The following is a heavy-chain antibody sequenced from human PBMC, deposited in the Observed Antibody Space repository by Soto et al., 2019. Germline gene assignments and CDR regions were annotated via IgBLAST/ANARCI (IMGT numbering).Heavy chain of an antibody. Sequence: TLSLTCAPICFSILSYYWRWITKAAWTGLDWIGYIYYSGSTNYNPSLKSRVTISVDTSKNQFSLKLSSVTAADTAVYYCARVVGELLWFGELLNGINWFDPWGQGTLVTVS. J-gene: IGHJ5*02. V-gene: IGHV4-59*01. D-gene: IGHD3-10*01. CDR1: CFSILSYY. CDR3: ARVVGELLWFGELLNGINWFDP. CDR2: IYYSGST.